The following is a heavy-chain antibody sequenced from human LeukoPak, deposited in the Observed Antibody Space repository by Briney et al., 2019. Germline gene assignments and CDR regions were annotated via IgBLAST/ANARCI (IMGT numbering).Heavy chain of an antibody. J-gene: IGHJ4*02. D-gene: IGHD2/OR15-2a*01. V-gene: IGHV3-23*01. CDR1: GFTFSTYW. CDR3: ATSGLSRFGF. Sequence: QAGGSLRLSCAASGFTFSTYWMTWVRQAPGKGLEWVSAFSGSGGSTYHADSVKGRFTISRDNSKNTLYLQMNSLRAEDTAVYYCATSGLSRFGFWGQGTLVTVSS. CDR2: FSGSGGST.